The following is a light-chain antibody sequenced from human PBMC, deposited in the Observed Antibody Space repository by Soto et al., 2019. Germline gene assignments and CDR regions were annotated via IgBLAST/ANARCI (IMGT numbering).Light chain of an antibody. CDR2: DAS. J-gene: IGKJ1*01. Sequence: EIVLTQSPATLSSSPGERATLSCRASQSVGSYLAWYQQKPGQSPRLLIYDASNRATGIPARFSGSGSGTDFTLTISSLEPADFAVYYCQQRTNWPRTFGQGTRVEIK. V-gene: IGKV3-11*01. CDR3: QQRTNWPRT. CDR1: QSVGSY.